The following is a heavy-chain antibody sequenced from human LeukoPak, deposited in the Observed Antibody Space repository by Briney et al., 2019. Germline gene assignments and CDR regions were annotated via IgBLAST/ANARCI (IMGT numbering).Heavy chain of an antibody. CDR1: GGTFSSYV. Sequence: ASVKVSCEASGGTFSSYVISWARQAPGQGLEWMGGIIPIFGTANYAQKFQGRVTVTADESTSTAYMELSSLRSEDTAVYYCARGYDSIRNYFDYWGQGTLVTVSS. J-gene: IGHJ4*02. CDR2: IIPIFGTA. V-gene: IGHV1-69*13. D-gene: IGHD3-22*01. CDR3: ARGYDSIRNYFDY.